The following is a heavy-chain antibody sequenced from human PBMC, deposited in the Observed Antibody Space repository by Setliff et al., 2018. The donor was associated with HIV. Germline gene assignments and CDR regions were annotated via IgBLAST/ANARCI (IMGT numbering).Heavy chain of an antibody. CDR1: GGTFGGHA. CDR2: IIPLFGTA. J-gene: IGHJ5*02. Sequence: GASVKVSCKAAGGTFGGHAINWVRQAPGQGVEWMGEIIPLFGTAHYAQRFQGRISITADHSTSTAYMELSRLKSADTAVYYCARAPAHEHATGWYSSSNRFDPWGQGTLVTVSS. V-gene: IGHV1-69*13. CDR3: ARAPAHEHATGWYSSSNRFDP. D-gene: IGHD1-26*01.